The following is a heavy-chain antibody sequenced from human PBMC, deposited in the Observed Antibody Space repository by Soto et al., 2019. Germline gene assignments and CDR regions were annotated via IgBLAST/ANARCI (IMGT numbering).Heavy chain of an antibody. V-gene: IGHV4-59*01. J-gene: IGHJ4*02. CDR1: GGSISSYY. CDR3: GRGQADIPYYLDD. Sequence: SETLSLTCTVSGGSISSYYWSWIRQPPGKGLEWIGYIYYSGSTNYNPSLKSRVTISVDTSKNQFSLKLSSVTAADTAVYYCGRGQADIPYYLDDWGQGTLVTVSS. D-gene: IGHD2-2*02. CDR2: IYYSGST.